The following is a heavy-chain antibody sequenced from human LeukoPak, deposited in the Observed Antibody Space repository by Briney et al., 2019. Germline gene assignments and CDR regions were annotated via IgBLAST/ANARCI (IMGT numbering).Heavy chain of an antibody. V-gene: IGHV4-59*01. CDR1: GFTFSSSA. CDR2: IYYSGST. Sequence: GSLRLSCAASGFTFSSSAMSWIRQPPGKGLEWIGYIYYSGSTNYNPSLKSRVTISVDTSKNQFSLKLSSVTAADTAVYYCARGLSYYYDSSGYLDGYYFDYWGQGTLVTVSS. J-gene: IGHJ4*02. CDR3: ARGLSYYYDSSGYLDGYYFDY. D-gene: IGHD3-22*01.